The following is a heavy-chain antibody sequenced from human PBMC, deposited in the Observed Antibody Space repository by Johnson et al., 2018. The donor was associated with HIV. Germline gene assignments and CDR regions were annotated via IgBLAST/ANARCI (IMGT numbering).Heavy chain of an antibody. V-gene: IGHV3-48*01. D-gene: IGHD2/OR15-2a*01. CDR3: ARPYSESIYAAFSL. Sequence: VQLVESGGGLVQPGGSLRLSCAEYGFTVSSSSMSWVRQAPGKGLEWVSYISSSGSTIYYADSVKGRFTISRDNSKNTLYLQMNSLRAEDTAVYYCARPYSESIYAAFSLWGQGTMVTVSS. CDR2: ISSSGSTI. J-gene: IGHJ3*01. CDR1: GFTVSSSS.